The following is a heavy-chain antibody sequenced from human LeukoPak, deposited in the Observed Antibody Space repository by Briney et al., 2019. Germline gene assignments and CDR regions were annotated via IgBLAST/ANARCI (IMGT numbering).Heavy chain of an antibody. CDR1: GFTFSDYI. V-gene: IGHV3-7*01. J-gene: IGHJ4*02. D-gene: IGHD2-2*01. Sequence: QTGGSLRLSCAASGFTFSDYILDRVRQAPGKGLEWVGNINQDGSDIYYVDSVKGRFTISRDNAKNSLSLQMNSLRADDTAVYYCARNPAKVFPAVYWGQGTLVTVSS. CDR3: ARNPAKVFPAVY. CDR2: INQDGSDI.